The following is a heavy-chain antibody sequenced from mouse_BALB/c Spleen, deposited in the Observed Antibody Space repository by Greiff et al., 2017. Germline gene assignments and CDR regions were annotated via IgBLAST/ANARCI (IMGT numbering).Heavy chain of an antibody. Sequence: QVQLQQSGAELERPGSSVKISCKASGYAFSSYWMNWVKQRPGQGLEWIGQIYPGDGDTNYNGKFKGKATLTADKSSSTAYMQLSSLTSEDSAVYFCARRDGSSWENSMDYWGQGTSVTVSA. CDR1: GYAFSSYW. J-gene: IGHJ4*01. CDR2: IYPGDGDT. V-gene: IGHV1-80*01. CDR3: ARRDGSSWENSMDY. D-gene: IGHD1-1*01.